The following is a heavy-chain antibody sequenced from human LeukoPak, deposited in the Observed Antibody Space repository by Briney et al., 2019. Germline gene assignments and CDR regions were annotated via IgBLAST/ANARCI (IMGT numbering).Heavy chain of an antibody. Sequence: ASVKVSCKASGYAFTSYGISWVRQAPGQGLEWMGWISGYNGNTHYAQKFRDRVTMTTDTSTSTAYMDLRSLSSDDTAIYFCARDSEGYCSSNSCSDYFFFMDVWGTGTTVTVSS. V-gene: IGHV1-18*01. CDR2: ISGYNGNT. J-gene: IGHJ6*03. CDR1: GYAFTSYG. D-gene: IGHD2-2*01. CDR3: ARDSEGYCSSNSCSDYFFFMDV.